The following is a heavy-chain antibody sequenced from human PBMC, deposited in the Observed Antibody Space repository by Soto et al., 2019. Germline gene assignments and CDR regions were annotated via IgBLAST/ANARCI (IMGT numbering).Heavy chain of an antibody. J-gene: IGHJ4*02. CDR3: ALKLGGYSYGYYGY. CDR1: GFTFSSYG. V-gene: IGHV3-30*03. CDR2: ISYDGSNK. Sequence: GGSLRLSCAASGFTFSSYGMHWVRQAPGKGLEWVAVISYDGSNKYYADSVKGRFTISRDNSKNTLYLQMNSLRAEDTAVYYCALKLGGYSYGYYGYWGQGTLVTVSS. D-gene: IGHD5-18*01.